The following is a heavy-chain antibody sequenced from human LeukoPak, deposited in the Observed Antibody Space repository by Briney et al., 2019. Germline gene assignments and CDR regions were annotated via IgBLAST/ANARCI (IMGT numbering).Heavy chain of an antibody. Sequence: ASVKVSCKASGYTFTSYGISWVRQATGQGLEWMGWISSYNGNTNYAQKLQGRATMTTDTSTSTAYMELRSLRSDDTAVYYCARGSFPSDDILTGPFDNWGQGTLVTVSS. CDR1: GYTFTSYG. CDR2: ISSYNGNT. D-gene: IGHD3-9*01. J-gene: IGHJ4*02. V-gene: IGHV1-18*01. CDR3: ARGSFPSDDILTGPFDN.